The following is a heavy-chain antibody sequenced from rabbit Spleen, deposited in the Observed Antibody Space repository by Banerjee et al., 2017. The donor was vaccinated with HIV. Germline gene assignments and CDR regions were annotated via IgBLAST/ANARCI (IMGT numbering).Heavy chain of an antibody. Sequence: QEQLVESGGGLVQPEGSLTLTCKASGFSFSSNYWIFWVRQAPGKGLEWIACINTATGKAVYATWAKGRFTISKTSSTTVTLQMPGLTAADTATYFCAIATMTLVITDLWGPGTLVTVS. D-gene: IGHD2-1*01. CDR3: AIATMTLVITDL. CDR1: GFSFSSNYW. CDR2: INTATGKA. J-gene: IGHJ4*01. V-gene: IGHV1S45*01.